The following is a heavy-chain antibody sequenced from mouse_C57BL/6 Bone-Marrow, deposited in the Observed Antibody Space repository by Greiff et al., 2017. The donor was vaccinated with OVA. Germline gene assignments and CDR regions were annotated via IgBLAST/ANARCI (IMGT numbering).Heavy chain of an antibody. CDR2: IWTGGGT. CDR3: ASVYYDYDWFAY. J-gene: IGHJ3*01. Sequence: VKLMESGPGLVAPSQSLSITCTVSGFSLTSYAISWVRQPPGKGLEWLGVIWTGGGTNYNSALKSRLSISKDNSKSQVFLKMNSLQTDDTARYYCASVYYDYDWFAYWGQGTLVTVSA. CDR1: GFSLTSYA. D-gene: IGHD2-4*01. V-gene: IGHV2-9-1*01.